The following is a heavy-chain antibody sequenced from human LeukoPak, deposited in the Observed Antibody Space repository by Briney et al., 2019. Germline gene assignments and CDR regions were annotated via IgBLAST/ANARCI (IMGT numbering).Heavy chain of an antibody. D-gene: IGHD3-3*01. J-gene: IGHJ4*02. CDR2: ISYDGSNK. CDR1: GFTFSSYA. V-gene: IGHV3-30*04. CDR3: ARVVNDFWSPFDY. Sequence: PGGSLRLSCAASGFTFSSYAMDWVRQAPGKGLEWVAVISYDGSNKYYADSVKGRFTISRDNSKNTLYLQMNSLRAEDTAVYYCARVVNDFWSPFDYWGQGTLVTVSS.